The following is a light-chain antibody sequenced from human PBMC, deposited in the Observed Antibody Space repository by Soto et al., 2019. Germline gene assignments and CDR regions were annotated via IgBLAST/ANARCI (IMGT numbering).Light chain of an antibody. V-gene: IGLV2-8*01. CDR3: SSYGGSNNYV. CDR1: SSDVGGYKY. J-gene: IGLJ1*01. Sequence: QSALTQPPSASGSPGQSVTISCTGTSSDVGGYKYVSWYQQYPGKAPKLMIYAVNKRPSGVPDRFSGSKSGNTASLTVSGLQAEDEADYYCSSYGGSNNYVFGTGTKVTVL. CDR2: AVN.